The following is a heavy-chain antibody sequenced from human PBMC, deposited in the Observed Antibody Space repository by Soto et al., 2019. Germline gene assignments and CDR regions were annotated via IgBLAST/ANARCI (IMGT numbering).Heavy chain of an antibody. CDR1: GDSISIYY. J-gene: IGHJ5*01. D-gene: IGHD3-22*01. CDR2: MYYSGRT. V-gene: IGHV4-59*12. CDR3: AGTTMKLVVSHCDS. Sequence: PSETLSLTCTVSGDSISIYYWSWIRQPPGKGLEWIGYMYYSGRTNDNPSLKSRVTISIDTSKKQCSLRLSSVTAADTAVYYCAGTTMKLVVSHCDSWGQGTLVTVSS.